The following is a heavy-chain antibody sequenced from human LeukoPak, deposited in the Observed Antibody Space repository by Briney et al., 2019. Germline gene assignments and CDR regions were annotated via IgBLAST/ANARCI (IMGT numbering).Heavy chain of an antibody. CDR3: TRDLSGTYYGRFDY. D-gene: IGHD1-26*01. Sequence: PGGSLRLSCAASGFTFSSFWMTWVRQAPGKGLEWVANIKQDGSEKNYVDSVKGRFTISRDNAKNSLYLQMNSLRAEDTAVYYCTRDLSGTYYGRFDYWGQGTLVTVSS. CDR1: GFTFSSFW. V-gene: IGHV3-7*01. CDR2: IKQDGSEK. J-gene: IGHJ4*02.